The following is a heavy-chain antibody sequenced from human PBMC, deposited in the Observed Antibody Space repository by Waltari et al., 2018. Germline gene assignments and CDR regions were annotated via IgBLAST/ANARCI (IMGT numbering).Heavy chain of an antibody. CDR1: GFTFSTNW. V-gene: IGHV3-7*01. CDR2: INQDGSEK. D-gene: IGHD6-13*01. J-gene: IGHJ4*02. CDR3: TRGGDDSSWYWRN. Sequence: EVQLVESGGGLVQPGGSLRLSCAASGFTFSTNWMPWVRQAPGKGLEWVANINQDGSEKYSVESVKGRFTISRDNAKNSLYLQLNSLRADDTAVYYCTRGGDDSSWYWRNWGQGTLVTVSS.